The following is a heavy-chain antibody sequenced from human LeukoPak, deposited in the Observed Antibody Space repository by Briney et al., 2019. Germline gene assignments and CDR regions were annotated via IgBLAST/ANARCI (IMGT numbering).Heavy chain of an antibody. CDR1: GGSISSSDYY. CDR3: ARDRAGYCSSGSCYSFDY. CDR2: IYYSGSN. Sequence: SETLSLTCTVSGGSISSSDYYWNWIRQPPGKGLEWIGYIYYSGSNYYNPSLKSRVTISVDTSKNQFSLKLSSVTAADTAVYYCARDRAGYCSSGSCYSFDYWGQGTLVTVSS. D-gene: IGHD2-15*01. J-gene: IGHJ4*02. V-gene: IGHV4-30-4*08.